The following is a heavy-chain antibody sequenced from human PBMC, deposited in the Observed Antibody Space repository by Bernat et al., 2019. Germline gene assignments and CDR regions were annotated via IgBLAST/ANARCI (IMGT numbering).Heavy chain of an antibody. CDR3: ARDCDIPPPNYDSALDY. Sequence: QVQLVESGGGVVQPGRSLRLSCAASGFTFSSYAMHWVRQAPGKGLEWVAVISYDGSNKYYADSVKGRFTISRDNSKNTLYLQMNSLRAEDAAVYYCARDCDIPPPNYDSALDYWGQGTLVTVSS. D-gene: IGHD3-22*01. V-gene: IGHV3-30-3*01. CDR2: ISYDGSNK. CDR1: GFTFSSYA. J-gene: IGHJ4*02.